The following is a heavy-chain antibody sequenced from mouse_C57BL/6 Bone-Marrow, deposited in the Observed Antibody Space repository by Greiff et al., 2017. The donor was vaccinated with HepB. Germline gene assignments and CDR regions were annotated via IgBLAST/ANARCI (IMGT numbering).Heavy chain of an antibody. V-gene: IGHV1-18*01. CDR2: INPNNGGT. CDR1: GYTFTDYN. J-gene: IGHJ3*01. Sequence: VHVKQSGPELVKPGASVKIPCKASGYTFTDYNMDWVKQSHGKSLEWIGDINPNNGGTIYNQKFKGKATLTVDKSSSTAYMELRSLTSEDTAVYYCARGGYYYGRKDWFAYWGQGTLVTVSA. CDR3: ARGGYYYGRKDWFAY. D-gene: IGHD1-1*01.